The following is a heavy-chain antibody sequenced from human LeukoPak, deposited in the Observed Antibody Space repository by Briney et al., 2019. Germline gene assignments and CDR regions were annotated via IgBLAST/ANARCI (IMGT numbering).Heavy chain of an antibody. Sequence: GGSLRLSCAASGFTVSSNYMNWVRQAPGKGLEWVSVIYSGGSTYYADSVKGRFTISRDNSKNTLYLQMNSLRAEDTAVYYCARESGNSYGASFDYWGQGTLVTVSS. CDR1: GFTVSSNY. CDR3: ARESGNSYGASFDY. J-gene: IGHJ4*02. CDR2: IYSGGST. D-gene: IGHD5-18*01. V-gene: IGHV3-53*01.